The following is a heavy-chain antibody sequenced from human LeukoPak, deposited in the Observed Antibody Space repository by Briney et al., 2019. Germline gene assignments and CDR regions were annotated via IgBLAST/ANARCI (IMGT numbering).Heavy chain of an antibody. V-gene: IGHV3-30*02. CDR2: IRYDGSNK. Sequence: GGSLRLSCAASGFTFSSYGMHWVRQAPGKGLEWVAFIRYDGSNKYYADSVKGRFTISRDNSKNTLYLQMNSLRAEDTAVYYCARDSGGYSSSYYFDYWGQGTLVTVSS. D-gene: IGHD5-18*01. J-gene: IGHJ4*02. CDR3: ARDSGGYSSSYYFDY. CDR1: GFTFSSYG.